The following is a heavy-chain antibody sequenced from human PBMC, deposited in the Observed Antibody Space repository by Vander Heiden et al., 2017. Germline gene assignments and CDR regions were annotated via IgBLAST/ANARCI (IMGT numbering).Heavy chain of an antibody. V-gene: IGHV3-15*07. CDR2: IKIKTDGGTA. CDR1: GFTFSHAW. CDR3: TFLPSVDV. Sequence: EVQPVESGGSLVKPGGSIRLPCEAAGFTFSHAWMDWVRQAPAKWLECVGRIKIKTDGGTADYAAPVTGRFTISRDDSENTLYLQMNSLKTEDTAVYYCTFLPSVDVWGQVTTVTVSS. J-gene: IGHJ6*02.